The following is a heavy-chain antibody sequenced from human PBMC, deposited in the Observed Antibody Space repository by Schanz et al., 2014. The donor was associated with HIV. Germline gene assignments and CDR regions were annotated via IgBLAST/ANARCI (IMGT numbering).Heavy chain of an antibody. CDR2: ISWNRGRL. D-gene: IGHD1-26*01. V-gene: IGHV3-9*01. Sequence: QVLESGGGLVQPGGSLRLSCAASGFSLEDYAMHWVRQAPGKGLEWVSGISWNRGRLGYGDAVKGRFTVSRDNANNFLYLQMNDLRVEDTAVYYCAKGIMGATEYYYGMDVWGQGTTVIVSS. CDR3: AKGIMGATEYYYGMDV. J-gene: IGHJ6*02. CDR1: GFSLEDYA.